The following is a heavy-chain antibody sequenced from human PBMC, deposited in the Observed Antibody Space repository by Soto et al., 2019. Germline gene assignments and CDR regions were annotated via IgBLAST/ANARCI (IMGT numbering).Heavy chain of an antibody. CDR3: ARDPSYYGSGSYYYFDY. Sequence: TLSLTCAVSGGSISSGGYSWCWIRQPPGKGLEWIGYIYHSGSTYYNLSLKGRVTISVDRSKNQFSLKLSSVTAADTAVYFCARDPSYYGSGSYYYFDYWGQGALVTVSS. V-gene: IGHV4-30-2*01. CDR1: GGSISSGGYS. D-gene: IGHD3-10*01. J-gene: IGHJ4*02. CDR2: IYHSGST.